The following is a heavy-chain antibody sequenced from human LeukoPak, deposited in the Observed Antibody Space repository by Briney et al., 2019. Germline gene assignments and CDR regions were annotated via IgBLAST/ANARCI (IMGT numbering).Heavy chain of an antibody. Sequence: SQTLSLTCTVSGGSISSNDYYWNWIRQASGKGLEWIGYIYYSGSTYYNPSLKSRVNMSVDTSKNQFSLKLSSVTAADTAVYYCARDVGATVIDYWGQGTLVTVSS. CDR1: GGSISSNDYY. CDR2: IYYSGST. D-gene: IGHD1-26*01. J-gene: IGHJ4*02. V-gene: IGHV4-30-4*01. CDR3: ARDVGATVIDY.